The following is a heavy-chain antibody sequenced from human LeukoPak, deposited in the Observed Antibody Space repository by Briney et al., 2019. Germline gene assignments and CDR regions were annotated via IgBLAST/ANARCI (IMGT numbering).Heavy chain of an antibody. CDR1: GASISSSTCY. V-gene: IGHV4-39*01. D-gene: IGHD3-22*01. J-gene: IGHJ4*02. CDR2: IFYSGST. Sequence: ASETLSLTCTVSGASISSSTCYWDWIRQPPGNGLEWMGSIFYSGSTNYKSSLWSRITISKDTSKNQFSLKLNSVTAADTAVYYCARTCGRGAIDPGTSGFVDYWGQGTLVTVSS. CDR3: ARTCGRGAIDPGTSGFVDY.